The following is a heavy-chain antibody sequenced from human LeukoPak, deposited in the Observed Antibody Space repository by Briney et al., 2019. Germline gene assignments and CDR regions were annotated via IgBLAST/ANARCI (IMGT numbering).Heavy chain of an antibody. V-gene: IGHV1-69*02. Sequence: GASVKVSCKASGGTFSSYTISWVRQAPGQGLEWMGRIIPILGIVNHAQKFQGRVTITRNTSISTAYMELSSLRSEDTAVYYCARQLRFLEWLAQDAFDIWGQGTMVTVSS. CDR3: ARQLRFLEWLAQDAFDI. J-gene: IGHJ3*02. CDR2: IIPILGIV. D-gene: IGHD3-3*01. CDR1: GGTFSSYT.